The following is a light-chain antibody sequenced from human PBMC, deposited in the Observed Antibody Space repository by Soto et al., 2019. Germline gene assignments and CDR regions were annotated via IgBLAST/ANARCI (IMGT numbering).Light chain of an antibody. CDR2: GTS. V-gene: IGKV3D-20*02. CDR1: QSIGRN. J-gene: IGKJ5*01. Sequence: EIVMMQSPATLSVSPGERATLSCRASQSIGRNLVWCQQKPGKAPRLLIYGTSSRATGIPDRFSGSGSGTDFTLTISRLEPEDFALYYRQQRSNSPVTFGQGTRLEIK. CDR3: QQRSNSPVT.